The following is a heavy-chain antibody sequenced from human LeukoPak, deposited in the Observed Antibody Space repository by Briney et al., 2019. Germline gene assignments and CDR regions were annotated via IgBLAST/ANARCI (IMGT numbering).Heavy chain of an antibody. CDR1: GFTFNSYA. Sequence: VQPGGSLRLSCAASGFTFNSYAMYWVRQAPGKGLEWVSGIFGSGGSAHYADSVKGRFTISRDNSKNTVYLQMDSLRVEDTAVYYCGKTTTGYSSGRYPGRPVDYWGQGTPVTVSS. D-gene: IGHD6-19*01. V-gene: IGHV3-23*01. CDR2: IFGSGGSA. J-gene: IGHJ4*02. CDR3: GKTTTGYSSGRYPGRPVDY.